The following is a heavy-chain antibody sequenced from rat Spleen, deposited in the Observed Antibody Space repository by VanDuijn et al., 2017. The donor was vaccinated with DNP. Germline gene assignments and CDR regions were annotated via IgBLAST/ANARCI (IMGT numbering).Heavy chain of an antibody. CDR1: GFTFNDYD. V-gene: IGHV5-25*01. J-gene: IGHJ2*01. CDR3: ARPDY. Sequence: EVQLVESGGGLVQPGGSLKLSCVASGFTFNDYDMAWVRQAPAKGLEWVASINYSGINACYRDSVKGRFTASRDNANSPLSLQMDSLRSEDTATYYCARPDYWGQGIMVTVSS. CDR2: INYSGINA.